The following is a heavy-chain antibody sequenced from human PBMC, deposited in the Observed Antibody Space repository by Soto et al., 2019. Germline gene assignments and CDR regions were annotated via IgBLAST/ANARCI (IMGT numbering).Heavy chain of an antibody. CDR1: GFTFSYYY. D-gene: IGHD1-26*01. J-gene: IGHJ4*02. Sequence: GGSLRLSCAASGFTFSYYYMRWIRQAPGKGLEWVSYISSSSSYTNYADSVKGRFTISRDNAKNSLYLQMNSLRAEDTAVYYCARVRVGATGYFDYWGQGTLVTVSS. CDR2: ISSSSSYT. V-gene: IGHV3-11*06. CDR3: ARVRVGATGYFDY.